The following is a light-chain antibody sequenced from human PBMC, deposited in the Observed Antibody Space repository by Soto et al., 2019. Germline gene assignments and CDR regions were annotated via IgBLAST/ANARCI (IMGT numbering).Light chain of an antibody. V-gene: IGKV4-1*01. CDR2: WAS. CDR3: QQFYTTPVT. Sequence: DIVMTQSPDSLAVSLGERATINCKSSKSALFTPNNRNYLVWYQQKPGQPPKVLISWASTRESGVPDRFSGSGSGTNFTLTISSLQAEDVALYYCQQFYTTPVTFGGGTKVDTK. CDR1: KSALFTPNNRNY. J-gene: IGKJ4*01.